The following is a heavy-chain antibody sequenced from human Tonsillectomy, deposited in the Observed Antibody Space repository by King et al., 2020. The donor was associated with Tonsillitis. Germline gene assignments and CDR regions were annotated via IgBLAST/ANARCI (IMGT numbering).Heavy chain of an antibody. D-gene: IGHD4-17*01. V-gene: IGHV3-11*05. J-gene: IGHJ4*02. CDR1: GFSFNDYY. CDR3: ARDNVDRYGDYFDY. CDR2: IGSRATYT. Sequence: VQLVESGGGLVKPGGSLRLSCAAPGFSFNDYYMTWIRQAPGKGLEWVSHIGSRATYTKYADSVRGLFTISGDNSKNSVYLQMNSLRAEDTAVYYCARDNVDRYGDYFDYWGQGTLVTVSS.